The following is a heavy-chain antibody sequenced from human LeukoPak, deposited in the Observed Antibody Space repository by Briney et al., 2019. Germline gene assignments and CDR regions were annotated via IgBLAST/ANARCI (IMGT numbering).Heavy chain of an antibody. CDR3: ARARLRYYGSGSYSGFDY. Sequence: GGSLRLSCAASGFTVSSNYMSWVRQAPGKGLEWVSVIYSGGSTYYADSVKGRFTISIDNSKNTLYLQMNSLRAEDTAVYYCARARLRYYGSGSYSGFDYWGQGTLVTVSS. J-gene: IGHJ4*02. CDR2: IYSGGST. CDR1: GFTVSSNY. V-gene: IGHV3-66*02. D-gene: IGHD3-10*01.